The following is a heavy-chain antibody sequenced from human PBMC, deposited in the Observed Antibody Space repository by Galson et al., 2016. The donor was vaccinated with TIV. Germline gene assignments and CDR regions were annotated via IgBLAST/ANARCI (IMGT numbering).Heavy chain of an antibody. Sequence: SLRLSCAGSGFIFSTYWMHWVRQGPGKGLLWVSHINRDGSNTSYADSVKGRFTISRDNAKNMVYLQMNSLSGEDTAVYYCARMNYDFGSGSNSGWWFDPWGQGTQVTVSS. CDR1: GFIFSTYW. CDR3: ARMNYDFGSGSNSGWWFDP. J-gene: IGHJ5*02. D-gene: IGHD3-3*01. CDR2: INRDGSNT. V-gene: IGHV3-74*01.